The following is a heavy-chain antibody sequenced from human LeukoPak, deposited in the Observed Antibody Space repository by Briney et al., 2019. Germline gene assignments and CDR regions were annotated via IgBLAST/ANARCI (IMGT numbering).Heavy chain of an antibody. CDR1: GFTFSSYS. D-gene: IGHD3-10*01. CDR3: ARDPLLWFGELPQGFDY. Sequence: GGSLRLSCAASGFTFSSYSMNWVRQAPGKGLEWVSSISSSSSYIYYADSVKGRFTISRDNAKNSLYLQMNSLRAEDTAVYYCARDPLLWFGELPQGFDYWGQGTLVTVSS. J-gene: IGHJ4*02. V-gene: IGHV3-21*01. CDR2: ISSSSSYI.